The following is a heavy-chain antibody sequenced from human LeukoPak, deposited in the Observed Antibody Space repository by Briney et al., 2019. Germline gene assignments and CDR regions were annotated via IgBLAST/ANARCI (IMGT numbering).Heavy chain of an antibody. D-gene: IGHD2-15*01. CDR2: IWYDGSNK. J-gene: IGHJ6*02. Sequence: GGPLRLSCAASGFTFSSYGMHWVRQAPGKGLEWVAVIWYDGSNKYYADSVKGRFTISRDNSKNTLYLQMNSLRAEDTAVYYCAREYCSGGSCYSDYYGMDVWGQGTTVTVSS. V-gene: IGHV3-33*01. CDR1: GFTFSSYG. CDR3: AREYCSGGSCYSDYYGMDV.